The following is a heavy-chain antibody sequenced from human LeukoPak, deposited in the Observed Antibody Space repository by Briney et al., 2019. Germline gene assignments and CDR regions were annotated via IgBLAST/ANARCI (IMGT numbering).Heavy chain of an antibody. D-gene: IGHD6-19*01. CDR3: VRGSSCWYGQDY. V-gene: IGHV3-74*01. J-gene: IGHJ4*02. Sequence: PGGSLRLSCAASGFTFSSYWMNWFRQAPGKGPVWVSRINSDGSNTNYADSVQGRFTISRDNAKNTLYLQMNSLRAEDTAVYYCVRGSSCWYGQDYWCQGSLVIVSS. CDR1: GFTFSSYW. CDR2: INSDGSNT.